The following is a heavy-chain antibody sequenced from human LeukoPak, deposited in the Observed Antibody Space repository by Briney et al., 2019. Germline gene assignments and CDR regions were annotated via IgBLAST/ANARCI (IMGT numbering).Heavy chain of an antibody. CDR1: GYTFSNYG. J-gene: IGHJ3*02. D-gene: IGHD3-10*01. Sequence: ASVKVSCKASGYTFSNYGFSWVRQAPGQGLEWMGWISGYNGNTLYAQKFQGRVTMTTDTSTSTAYMELRSLRSDDTAVYYCATDRNYGGAFDIWGQGTMVTVSS. CDR2: ISGYNGNT. CDR3: ATDRNYGGAFDI. V-gene: IGHV1-18*01.